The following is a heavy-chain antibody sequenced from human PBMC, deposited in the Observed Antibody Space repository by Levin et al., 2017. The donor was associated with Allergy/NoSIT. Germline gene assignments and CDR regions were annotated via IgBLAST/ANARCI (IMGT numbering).Heavy chain of an antibody. CDR1: GFTFSSYA. Sequence: PGESLKISCAASGFTFSSYAMHWVRQAPGKGLEWVAVISYDGSNKYYADSVKGRFTISRDNSKNTLYLQMNSLRAEDTAVYYCAREGGWIQLWGESFDYWGQGTLVTVSS. CDR3: AREGGWIQLWGESFDY. J-gene: IGHJ4*02. D-gene: IGHD5-18*01. V-gene: IGHV3-30-3*01. CDR2: ISYDGSNK.